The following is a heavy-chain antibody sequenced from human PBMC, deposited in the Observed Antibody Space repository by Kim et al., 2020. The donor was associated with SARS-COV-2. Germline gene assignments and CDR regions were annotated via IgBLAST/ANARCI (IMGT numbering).Heavy chain of an antibody. D-gene: IGHD6-13*01. V-gene: IGHV1-18*01. CDR1: GYTFTSYG. CDR3: ARDTARIAESPEDY. Sequence: ASVKVSCKASGYTFTSYGISWVRQAPGQGLEWMGWISAYNGNTNYAQKLQGRVTMTTDTSTSTAYMELRSLRSDDTAVYYCARDTARIAESPEDYWGQGTLVTVCS. CDR2: ISAYNGNT. J-gene: IGHJ4*02.